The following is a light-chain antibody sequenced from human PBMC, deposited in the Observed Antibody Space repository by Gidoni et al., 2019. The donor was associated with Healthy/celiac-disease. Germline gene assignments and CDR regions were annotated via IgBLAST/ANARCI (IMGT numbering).Light chain of an antibody. J-gene: IGKJ5*01. CDR1: QSVRSN. V-gene: IGKV3-15*01. Sequence: EIVMTQSPATLSVSPGERATLSCRASQSVRSNLAWYQQKPGQAPRLLISGASTRATGIPARFSGSGSGTEFTLTISSLQSEDFAVYYCQQYNNWPFAFGQGTRLEIK. CDR2: GAS. CDR3: QQYNNWPFA.